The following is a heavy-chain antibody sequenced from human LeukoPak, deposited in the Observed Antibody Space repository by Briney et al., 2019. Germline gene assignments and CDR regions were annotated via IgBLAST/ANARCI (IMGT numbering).Heavy chain of an antibody. V-gene: IGHV3-30*02. CDR1: GFTFSSYG. CDR3: AKDRSSGWYYFDY. D-gene: IGHD6-19*01. J-gene: IGHJ4*02. CDR2: IRYDGSNK. Sequence: GGSLRLSCAASGFTFSSYGMHWVRQAPGKGLEWVAFIRYDGSNKYYADSVKGRFTISRDNSKNTLYLQMNSLRAEDTAVYYRAKDRSSGWYYFDYWGQGTLVTVSS.